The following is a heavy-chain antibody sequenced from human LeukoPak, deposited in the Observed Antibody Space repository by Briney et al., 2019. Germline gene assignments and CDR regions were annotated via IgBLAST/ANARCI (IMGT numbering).Heavy chain of an antibody. D-gene: IGHD3-22*01. Sequence: SETLSLTCSVSGGSISRSSYYWGWIRQPPGKGLEWIGSIYYSGSTYYNPSLKSRVTISVDTSKNQFSLKLSSVTAADTAVYYCARHTRTYYYDSSDYYSGAFDIWGQGTMVTVSS. V-gene: IGHV4-39*01. J-gene: IGHJ3*02. CDR1: GGSISRSSYY. CDR3: ARHTRTYYYDSSDYYSGAFDI. CDR2: IYYSGST.